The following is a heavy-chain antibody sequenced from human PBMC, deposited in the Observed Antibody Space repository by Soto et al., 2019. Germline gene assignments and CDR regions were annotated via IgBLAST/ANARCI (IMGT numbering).Heavy chain of an antibody. D-gene: IGHD2-15*01. CDR2: IIPNSGAT. CDR1: GYTFTDYF. Sequence: ASVKVSCKASGYTFTDYFIHWVRQAPGQGLEWMGRIIPNSGATKDAQKFQGRVIMTRDTSISTAYMELSRLRPDDTAMYYCARVRSRGTAAFYYQYTLDVWGQGTTVTVSS. J-gene: IGHJ6*02. CDR3: ARVRSRGTAAFYYQYTLDV. V-gene: IGHV1-2*06.